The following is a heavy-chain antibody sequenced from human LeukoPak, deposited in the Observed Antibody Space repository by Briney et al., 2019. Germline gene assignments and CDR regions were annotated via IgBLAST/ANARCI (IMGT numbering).Heavy chain of an antibody. D-gene: IGHD5-18*01. V-gene: IGHV3-21*01. CDR1: GFTFSIYA. CDR2: ISRDSTYT. J-gene: IGHJ4*02. Sequence: PGGSLRLSCAVSGFTFSIYAMNWVRQAPGKGLEWVSSISRDSTYTYYADSVKGRFTISRDNGKNSLYLQMNSLRAEDTAVYYCGRYSYGLDYWGQGTLVTVSS. CDR3: GRYSYGLDY.